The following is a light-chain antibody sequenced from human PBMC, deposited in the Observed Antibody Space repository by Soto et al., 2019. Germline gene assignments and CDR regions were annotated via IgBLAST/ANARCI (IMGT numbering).Light chain of an antibody. Sequence: QSVLTQPASVSASPGQSITISCAGTSSDVGGWPHVSWYQQHPGKAPKLVIYEVSNRPPGVSSRFSGSKSGSTASLTISGLQAEDEADYYCSSYTSSSTLVFGGGTKVTVL. CDR3: SSYTSSSTLV. J-gene: IGLJ2*01. V-gene: IGLV2-14*01. CDR1: SSDVGGWPH. CDR2: EVS.